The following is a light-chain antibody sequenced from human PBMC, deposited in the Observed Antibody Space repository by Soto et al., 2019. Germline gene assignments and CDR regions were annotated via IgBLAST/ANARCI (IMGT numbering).Light chain of an antibody. CDR2: GAS. CDR3: QQYNNWPPWT. Sequence: EIVMTQSPATLSVSPGERATLSCRASQSVSSNLAWYQQKPGQAPRLLIYGASTRATGIPDRFSGSGSGTAFTLTINSRQSEDFAVYYCQQYNNWPPWTFGQGTKVEIK. V-gene: IGKV3-15*01. J-gene: IGKJ1*01. CDR1: QSVSSN.